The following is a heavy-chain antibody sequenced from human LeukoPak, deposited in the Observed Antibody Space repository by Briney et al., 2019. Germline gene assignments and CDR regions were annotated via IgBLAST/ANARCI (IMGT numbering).Heavy chain of an antibody. V-gene: IGHV1-69*13. CDR1: GGTFSSYA. Sequence: GASVKVSCKASGGTFSSYAISWVRQAPGQGLEWMGGIIPIFGTANYAQKFQGRVTITADESTSTAYMELSSLRSDDTAVYYCARDLGGGYSYGWGNYYGMDVWGQGTTVTVSS. D-gene: IGHD5-18*01. CDR2: IIPIFGTA. J-gene: IGHJ6*02. CDR3: ARDLGGGYSYGWGNYYGMDV.